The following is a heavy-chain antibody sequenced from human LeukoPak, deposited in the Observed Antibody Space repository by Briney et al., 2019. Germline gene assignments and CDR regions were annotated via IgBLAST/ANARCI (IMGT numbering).Heavy chain of an antibody. Sequence: GGSLRLSCAASGFTLGNYWMSWVRQAPGEGLEWVANIKRDGSEESYVDSVRGRFTISRDNAKNSLYLQMNILRAEDTAVYYCARSGIAAGFDYWGQGTLFTVSS. CDR3: ARSGIAAGFDY. J-gene: IGHJ4*02. CDR1: GFTLGNYW. D-gene: IGHD6-13*01. CDR2: IKRDGSEE. V-gene: IGHV3-7*01.